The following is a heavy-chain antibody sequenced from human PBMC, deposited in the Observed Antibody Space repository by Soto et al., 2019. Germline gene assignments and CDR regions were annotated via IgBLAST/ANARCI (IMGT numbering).Heavy chain of an antibody. Sequence: QVQLVQSGAEVKKPGSSVKVSCKASGGTFSSYTISWVRQAPGQGLEWMGRIIPNLGIANYAQKFQGRVMITADKSTSTAYMERCSRRSEDTTVYYCARGHVVTDRSGYFRFDYWGQGTLVTVSS. CDR2: IIPNLGIA. CDR3: ARGHVVTDRSGYFRFDY. CDR1: GGTFSSYT. D-gene: IGHD3-22*01. J-gene: IGHJ4*02. V-gene: IGHV1-69*02.